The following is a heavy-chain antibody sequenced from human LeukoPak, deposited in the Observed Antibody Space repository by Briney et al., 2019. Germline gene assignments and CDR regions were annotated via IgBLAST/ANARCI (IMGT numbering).Heavy chain of an antibody. J-gene: IGHJ3*02. CDR1: GFIFSRYR. V-gene: IGHV3-74*01. CDR3: AKSTPTVTTPDAFDI. D-gene: IGHD4-17*01. Sequence: GGSLRLSCAASGFIFSRYRIHWVRQAPGKGLVWVSGMNGDGSNTVYADSVKGRFTISRDNDNSTLYLQMNSLRAEDTAVYYCAKSTPTVTTPDAFDIWGQGAMVTVSS. CDR2: MNGDGSNT.